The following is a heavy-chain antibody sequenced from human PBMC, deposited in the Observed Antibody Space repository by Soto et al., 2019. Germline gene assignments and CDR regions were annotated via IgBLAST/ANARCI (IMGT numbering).Heavy chain of an antibody. Sequence: SETLSLTCTVSGGSISSSSYYWGWIRQPPGKGLEWIGSIYYSGSTYYNPSLKSRVTISVDTSKNQFSLKLNSVTAADTAMYYCARDSPPYMVRGVENREDYYYYYGMDVWGQGTTVTVSS. CDR1: GGSISSSSYY. CDR2: IYYSGST. D-gene: IGHD3-10*01. V-gene: IGHV4-39*07. CDR3: ARDSPPYMVRGVENREDYYYYYGMDV. J-gene: IGHJ6*02.